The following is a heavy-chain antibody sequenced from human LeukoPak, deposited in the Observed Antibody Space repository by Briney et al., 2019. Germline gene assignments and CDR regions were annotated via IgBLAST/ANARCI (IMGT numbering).Heavy chain of an antibody. D-gene: IGHD1-26*01. CDR3: ARDLGVGASFDY. Sequence: GASVKVSCKASGYNFISYDISWVRQAPGQGLEWMGWISAYSGNTNYAQKLQGRVTMTTDTSTSTAYMELRSLRSDDTAVYYCARDLGVGASFDYWGQGTLVTVSS. CDR1: GYNFISYD. CDR2: ISAYSGNT. J-gene: IGHJ4*02. V-gene: IGHV1-18*01.